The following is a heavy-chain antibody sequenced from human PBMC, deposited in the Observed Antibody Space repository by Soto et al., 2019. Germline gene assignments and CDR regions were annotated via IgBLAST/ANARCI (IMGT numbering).Heavy chain of an antibody. V-gene: IGHV4-31*11. CDR3: ARDVVATIRGDHYFDY. CDR2: IYYSGST. Sequence: SETLSLTCAVSGGSISSGGYYWSWIRQHPGKGLEWIGYIYYSGSTYYNPSLKSRVTISVDTSKNQFSLKLSSVTAADTAVYYCARDVVATIRGDHYFDYWGQGALVTVSS. CDR1: GGSISSGGYY. D-gene: IGHD5-12*01. J-gene: IGHJ4*02.